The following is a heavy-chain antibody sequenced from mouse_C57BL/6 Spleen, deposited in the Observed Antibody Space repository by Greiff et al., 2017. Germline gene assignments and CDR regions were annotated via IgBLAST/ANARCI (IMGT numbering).Heavy chain of an antibody. CDR1: GYTFTSYW. V-gene: IGHV1-52*01. CDR2: IDPSDSET. Sequence: QVQLQQPGAELVRPGSSVKLSCKASGYTFTSYWMHWVKQRPIQGLEWIGNIDPSDSETNYNQKFKDKDTLTVDKSSSPAYMQLSSLTSEDSAVYYCATGTRDFDYWGQGTTLTVSS. CDR3: ATGTRDFDY. D-gene: IGHD4-1*01. J-gene: IGHJ2*01.